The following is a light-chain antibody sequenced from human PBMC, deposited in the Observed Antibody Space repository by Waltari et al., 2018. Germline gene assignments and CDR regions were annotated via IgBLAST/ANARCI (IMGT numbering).Light chain of an antibody. CDR1: SSDVGGYNL. J-gene: IGLJ2*01. CDR3: CSYAGSSTLV. V-gene: IGLV2-23*01. Sequence: QSALTQPASVSGSPGQSITISCTGTSSDVGGYNLVSWYQQHPGKAPRPMIYEGSKRPSGVPNRCSGSKSGNTASLTISGLQAEDEADYYCCSYAGSSTLVFGGGTKLTVL. CDR2: EGS.